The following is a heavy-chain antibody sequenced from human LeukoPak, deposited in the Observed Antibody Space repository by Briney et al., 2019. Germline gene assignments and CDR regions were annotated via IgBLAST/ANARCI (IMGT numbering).Heavy chain of an antibody. D-gene: IGHD2-2*01. Sequence: ASVKVSCKASGVTFTSTAVQWVRQARGQRLEWIGWILVGSGNTNYAQMFQERVTLTWDVSTSTAYMVLSSLRSEDTAIYYCASDPPYTSSSAWWGQGTLVTVSS. V-gene: IGHV1-58*01. CDR3: ASDPPYTSSSAW. CDR2: ILVGSGNT. J-gene: IGHJ4*02. CDR1: GVTFTSTA.